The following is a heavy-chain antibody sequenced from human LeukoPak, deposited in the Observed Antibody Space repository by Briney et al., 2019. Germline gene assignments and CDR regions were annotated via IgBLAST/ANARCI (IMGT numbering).Heavy chain of an antibody. CDR1: GASMSSYY. CDR2: IHYSGST. D-gene: IGHD3-16*01. J-gene: IGHJ5*02. CDR3: ARGHDSDWGSTDL. V-gene: IGHV4-59*01. Sequence: SETLSLTCTVSGASMSSYYWTWIRQPPGKGLEWIGDIHYSGSTNYNASLQSRVTISVDTSKNQFSLRLTSVTAADTAVYYCARGHDSDWGSTDLWGQGALVTVPA.